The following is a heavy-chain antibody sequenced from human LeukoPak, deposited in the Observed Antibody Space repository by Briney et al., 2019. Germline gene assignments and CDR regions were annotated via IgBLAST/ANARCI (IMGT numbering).Heavy chain of an antibody. CDR1: GFTFSSYS. J-gene: IGHJ4*02. Sequence: PGGSLRLSCAASGFTFSSYSMNWVRQAPGKGLEWVSAISGSGGSTYYADSVKGRFTISRDNSKNTLYLQMNSLRAEDTAVYYCAKDGDIAVAGNFDYWGQGTLVTVSS. D-gene: IGHD6-19*01. CDR2: ISGSGGST. CDR3: AKDGDIAVAGNFDY. V-gene: IGHV3-23*01.